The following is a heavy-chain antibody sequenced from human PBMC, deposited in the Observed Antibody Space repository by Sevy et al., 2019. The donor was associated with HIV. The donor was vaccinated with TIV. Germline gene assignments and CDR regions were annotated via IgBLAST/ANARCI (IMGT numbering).Heavy chain of an antibody. CDR3: ARVVLYYDANYCDY. D-gene: IGHD3-22*01. J-gene: IGHJ4*02. V-gene: IGHV3-48*02. CDR1: GFSFSQYS. Sequence: GGSLRLSCAASGFSFSQYSMNWVRQAPGKGLEWLSSISGTSGTIYYAASVKGRFTISRDNAKNSVYLQMNSLRDEDTAVYYCARVVLYYDANYCDYWGQGALVTVSS. CDR2: ISGTSGTI.